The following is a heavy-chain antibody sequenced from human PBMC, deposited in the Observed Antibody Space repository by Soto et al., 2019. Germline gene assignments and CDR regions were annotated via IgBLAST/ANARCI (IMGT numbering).Heavy chain of an antibody. CDR2: IKGDGTRT. CDR3: ARGTLTSIDMVDY. CDR1: GFTFSSYC. J-gene: IGHJ4*02. D-gene: IGHD2-21*01. V-gene: IGHV3-74*01. Sequence: GGSLRLSCAASGFTFSSYCMHWVRQGPGKGLVWVSRIKGDGTRTNYADSVRGRFTVSRDNAKNTLYLQINSLTAEDTAVYYCARGTLTSIDMVDYWGQGTLVTVSS.